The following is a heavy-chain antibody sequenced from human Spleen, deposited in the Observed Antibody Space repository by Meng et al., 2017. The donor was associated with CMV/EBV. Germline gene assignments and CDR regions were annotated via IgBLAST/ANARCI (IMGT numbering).Heavy chain of an antibody. D-gene: IGHD2-2*02. CDR2: INHSGST. V-gene: IGHV4-34*01. Sequence: SETLSLTCAVYGGSFSGYYWTWIRQPPGKGLEWIGEINHSGSTNYNPSLKSRVTISVDTSKNQFSLNLTSVTAADTAVYYCARVHIVVIPAAIPGSFDPWGQGTLVTVSS. CDR1: GGSFSGYY. CDR3: ARVHIVVIPAAIPGSFDP. J-gene: IGHJ5*02.